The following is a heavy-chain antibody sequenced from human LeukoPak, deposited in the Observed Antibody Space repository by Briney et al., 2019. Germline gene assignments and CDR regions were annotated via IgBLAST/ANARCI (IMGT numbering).Heavy chain of an antibody. CDR3: AKGSGWYV. CDR1: GFTFSSYA. Sequence: GGSLRLSRAASGFTFSSYAMTWVRQAPGKGLEWVSVINTSGGNTDYADPVKGRFTISRDNSKNTLYLQMNSLRAEDTAVYYCAKGSGWYVWGQGTLVTVSS. J-gene: IGHJ4*02. D-gene: IGHD6-19*01. CDR2: INTSGGNT. V-gene: IGHV3-23*01.